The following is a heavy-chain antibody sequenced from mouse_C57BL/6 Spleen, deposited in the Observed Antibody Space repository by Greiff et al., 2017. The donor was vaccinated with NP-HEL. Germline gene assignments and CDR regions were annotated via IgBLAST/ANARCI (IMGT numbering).Heavy chain of an antibody. D-gene: IGHD2-5*01. CDR3: ARWGRYYSNFDY. V-gene: IGHV1-54*01. CDR1: GYAFTNYL. Sequence: QVQLQQSGAELVRPGTSVKVSCKASGYAFTNYLIEWVKQRPGQGLEWIGVINPGSGGTNYNGKFKGKATLTADKSSSTAYMQLSSLTSEDSAVYFCARWGRYYSNFDYWGQGTTLTVSS. J-gene: IGHJ2*01. CDR2: INPGSGGT.